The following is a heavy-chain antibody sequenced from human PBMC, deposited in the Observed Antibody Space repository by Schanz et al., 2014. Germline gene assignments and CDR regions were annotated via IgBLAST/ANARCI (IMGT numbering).Heavy chain of an antibody. CDR2: VPFDGSQK. CDR1: GFTFSSYA. CDR3: ARESSNDIVLVPGAVFDH. V-gene: IGHV3-30*04. J-gene: IGHJ4*02. D-gene: IGHD2-2*01. Sequence: QVQLVDSGGGVVQPGRSLRLSCAASGFTFSSYALHWVRQAPGKGLELVAFVPFDGSQKFYAGSVKGRFTISRDNSKNTVYLQMNSLRPGDTAVYYCARESSNDIVLVPGAVFDHWGQGILVTVSS.